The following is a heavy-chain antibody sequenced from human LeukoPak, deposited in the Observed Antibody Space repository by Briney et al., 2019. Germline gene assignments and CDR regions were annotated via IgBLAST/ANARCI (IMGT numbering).Heavy chain of an antibody. Sequence: SGTLSLTCTVSGGSISSYYWSWIRQPPGKGLEWIGYIYYSGSTNYNPSLKSRVTISVDTSKNQFSPKLSSVTAADTAVYYCARDGPLYSSGWYYFDYWGQGTLVTVSS. CDR1: GGSISSYY. D-gene: IGHD6-19*01. J-gene: IGHJ4*02. CDR2: IYYSGST. V-gene: IGHV4-59*01. CDR3: ARDGPLYSSGWYYFDY.